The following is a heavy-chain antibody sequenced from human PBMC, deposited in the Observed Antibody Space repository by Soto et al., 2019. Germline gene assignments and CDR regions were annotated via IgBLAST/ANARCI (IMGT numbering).Heavy chain of an antibody. J-gene: IGHJ6*02. CDR3: AKPESGSYLVDLADYGMDV. CDR2: ISGSGGST. CDR1: GFTFSSYA. V-gene: IGHV3-23*01. Sequence: GGSLRLSCAASGFTFSSYAMSWVRQAPGKGLEWVSAISGSGGSTYYADSVKGRFTISRDNSKNTLYLQMNSLRAEDTAVYYCAKPESGSYLVDLADYGMDVWGQGTTVTVSS. D-gene: IGHD1-26*01.